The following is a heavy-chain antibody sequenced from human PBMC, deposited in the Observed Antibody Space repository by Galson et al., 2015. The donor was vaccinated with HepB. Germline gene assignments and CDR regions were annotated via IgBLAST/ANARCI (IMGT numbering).Heavy chain of an antibody. CDR3: AKWVEGGGLWTLVRGPFDY. D-gene: IGHD4/OR15-4a*01. J-gene: IGHJ4*02. CDR2: ISGSGGST. Sequence: SLRLSCAASGFTFSSYAMSWVRQAPGKGLEWVSAISGSGGSTYYADSVKGRFTISRDNSKNTLYLQMNSLRAEDTAVYYCAKWVEGGGLWTLVRGPFDYWGQGTLVTVSS. CDR1: GFTFSSYA. V-gene: IGHV3-23*01.